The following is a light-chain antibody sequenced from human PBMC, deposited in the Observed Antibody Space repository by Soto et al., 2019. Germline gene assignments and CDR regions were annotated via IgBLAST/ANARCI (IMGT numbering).Light chain of an antibody. CDR1: SSNIGAGYD. J-gene: IGLJ3*02. Sequence: QSVLTQPPSVSGAPGQRVTISCTGSSSNIGAGYDVHWYQHLPGTAPRLLLFGNTNRPSGVPDRFSGSQSGTSASLAITGLQAGDEADYYCQSYDSSLSGWVFGGGTKVTVL. CDR3: QSYDSSLSGWV. CDR2: GNT. V-gene: IGLV1-40*01.